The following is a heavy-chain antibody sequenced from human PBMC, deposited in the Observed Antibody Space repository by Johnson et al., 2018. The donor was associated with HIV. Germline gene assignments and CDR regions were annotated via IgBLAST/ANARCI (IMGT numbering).Heavy chain of an antibody. D-gene: IGHD6-19*01. CDR3: ARGIAVSNWVDI. V-gene: IGHV3-30*04. J-gene: IGHJ3*02. Sequence: VQLVESRGGVVQPGRSLRLSCAASGFTFSSYAMHWVRQAPGKGLEWVAVISYDGSNKYYADSVKGRFTISRDNSKNTLYLQMNSLRAEDTAVYYCARGIAVSNWVDIWGQGTMVTVSS. CDR1: GFTFSSYA. CDR2: ISYDGSNK.